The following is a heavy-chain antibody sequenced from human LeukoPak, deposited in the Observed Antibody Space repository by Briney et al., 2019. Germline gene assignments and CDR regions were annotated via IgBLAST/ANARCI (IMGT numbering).Heavy chain of an antibody. D-gene: IGHD2-15*01. Sequence: SETLSLTCSVSGCSIRSCDHHWAWVRQPPGKGLEFIGSLDESGRPYYNRPLKSRVSISGDKSGKQFSLKLTSVTAADTAVYFCARDLGGYPFFMDVWGRGTTVIVSS. V-gene: IGHV4-39*07. CDR1: GCSIRSCDHH. CDR3: ARDLGGYPFFMDV. CDR2: LDESGRP. J-gene: IGHJ6*03.